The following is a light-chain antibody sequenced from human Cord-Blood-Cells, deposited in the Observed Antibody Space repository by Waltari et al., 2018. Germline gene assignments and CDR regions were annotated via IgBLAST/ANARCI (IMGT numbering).Light chain of an antibody. V-gene: IGLV2-23*02. CDR2: EVS. CDR1: SSDVGSYNL. CDR3: CSDAGSSTWV. J-gene: IGLJ3*02. Sequence: QSALTQPASVSGSPGQSITISCTGTSSDVGSYNLVSWYQQHPGKAPKLMIYEVSKRPSGVSNRFSGSKSGNTASLTLSGLQAEDEADYYCCSDAGSSTWVFGGGTKLTVL.